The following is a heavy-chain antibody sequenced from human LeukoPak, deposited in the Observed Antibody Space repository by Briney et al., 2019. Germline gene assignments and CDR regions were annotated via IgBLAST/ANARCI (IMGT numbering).Heavy chain of an antibody. CDR3: ARVSPPYDSGYTHAFDI. CDR2: INSDGSST. Sequence: GGSLRLSCAASGFTFSSYWMHWVRQAPGKGLVWVSRINSDGSSTSYADCVKGRFTIYRANAKNTLYLQMNSLRDEDTAVYYCARVSPPYDSGYTHAFDIWGQGTMVTVSS. J-gene: IGHJ3*02. D-gene: IGHD3-10*01. V-gene: IGHV3-74*01. CDR1: GFTFSSYW.